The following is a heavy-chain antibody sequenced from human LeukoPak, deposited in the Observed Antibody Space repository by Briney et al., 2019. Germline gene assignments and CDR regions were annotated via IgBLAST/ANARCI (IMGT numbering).Heavy chain of an antibody. J-gene: IGHJ4*02. V-gene: IGHV4-34*01. Sequence: SSETLSLTCAVYGGSFSGYYWSWIRQPPGKGLEWIGSIYYSGSTYYNPSLKSRVTISVDTSKNQFSLKLSSVTAADTAVYYCAREGDSSGWYNVDYWGQGTLVTVSS. D-gene: IGHD6-19*01. CDR1: GGSFSGYY. CDR3: AREGDSSGWYNVDY. CDR2: IYYSGST.